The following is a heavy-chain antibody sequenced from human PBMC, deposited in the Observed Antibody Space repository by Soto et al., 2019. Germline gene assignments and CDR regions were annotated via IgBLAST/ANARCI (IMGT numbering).Heavy chain of an antibody. CDR3: ARALPVAKGGFDP. CDR1: GFTVSNTY. CDR2: IYTAGGT. V-gene: IGHV3-53*02. J-gene: IGHJ5*02. Sequence: EVQLVENGGGLIQPGGSLRLSCASSGFTVSNTYMTWVRQPPGKGLECVSVIYTAGGTNYADSVKGRFIISRDNSKNTLYLQMNSLRAEDTAVYSCARALPVAKGGFDPWGQGTLVTVSS. D-gene: IGHD2-2*01.